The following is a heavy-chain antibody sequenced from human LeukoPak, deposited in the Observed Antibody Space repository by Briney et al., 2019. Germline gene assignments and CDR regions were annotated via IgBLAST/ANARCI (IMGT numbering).Heavy chain of an antibody. J-gene: IGHJ2*01. Sequence: LGGSLRLSCAASGFTFSSYSVNWVRQAPGKGLEWVSSISSTSSYIYYADSVKGRFTISRDNAKNSLFLQMNSLRAEDTAVYYCARDPLEGSWYFDLWAVAPWSLSPQ. D-gene: IGHD5-24*01. CDR3: ARDPLEGSWYFDL. CDR1: GFTFSSYS. CDR2: ISSTSSYI. V-gene: IGHV3-21*01.